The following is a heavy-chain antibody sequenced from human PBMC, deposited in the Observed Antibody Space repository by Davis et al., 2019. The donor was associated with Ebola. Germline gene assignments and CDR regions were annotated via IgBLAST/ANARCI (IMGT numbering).Heavy chain of an antibody. CDR3: ARAVFHEVLDS. CDR2: VSHSDREK. J-gene: IGHJ4*02. D-gene: IGHD3-3*01. Sequence: PGGSLRLSCAAFGFTFSNYAMHWVRQAPGKGLEWVAVVSHSDREKFYADSVKGRFTISRDNSENTLYLRMNSLTADDTAVYFCARAVFHEVLDSWGQGTPVTVSS. CDR1: GFTFSNYA. V-gene: IGHV3-30*04.